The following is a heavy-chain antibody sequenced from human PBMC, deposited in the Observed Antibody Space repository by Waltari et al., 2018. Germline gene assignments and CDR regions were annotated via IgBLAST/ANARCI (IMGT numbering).Heavy chain of an antibody. V-gene: IGHV4-34*01. D-gene: IGHD5-18*01. CDR3: ARGRRWLQLSD. CDR1: GGPFSGYT. CDR2: ISHSGGT. Sequence: QVQLQQWGAGLLKPSETLSLICAVYGGPFSGYTWMWFRQSPGKGLEWIGEISHSGGTNYNPSLKSRINISVDMSKNQFSLKLKSVTAADTAVYYCARGRRWLQLSDWGQGTPVTVSS. J-gene: IGHJ4*02.